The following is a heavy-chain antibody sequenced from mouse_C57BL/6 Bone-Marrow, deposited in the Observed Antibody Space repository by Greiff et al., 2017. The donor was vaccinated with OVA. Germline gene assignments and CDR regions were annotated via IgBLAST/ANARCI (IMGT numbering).Heavy chain of an antibody. J-gene: IGHJ3*01. CDR2: IDPSDSYT. CDR1: GYTFTSYW. V-gene: IGHV1-59*01. Sequence: QVQLQQSGAELVRPGTSVKLSCKASGYTFTSYWMHWVKQRPGQGLEWIGVIDPSDSYTNYNQKFKGKATLTVDTSSSTAYMQLSSLTSEDSAVYDYARTRSNYAWFAYWGQGTLVTVSA. CDR3: ARTRSNYAWFAY. D-gene: IGHD2-5*01.